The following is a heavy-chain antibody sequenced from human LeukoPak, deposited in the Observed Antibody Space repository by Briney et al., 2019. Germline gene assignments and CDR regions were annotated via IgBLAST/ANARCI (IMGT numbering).Heavy chain of an antibody. CDR2: FDPEDGET. J-gene: IGHJ3*02. D-gene: IGHD3-22*01. V-gene: IGHV1-24*01. Sequence: ASVKVSCKVSGYTLTELSMHWVRQAPGKGLEWMGGFDPEDGETIYAQKFQGRVTITADESTSTAYMELSSLRSEDTAVYYCAGYYYDSPGAFDIWGQGTMVTVSS. CDR1: GYTLTELS. CDR3: AGYYYDSPGAFDI.